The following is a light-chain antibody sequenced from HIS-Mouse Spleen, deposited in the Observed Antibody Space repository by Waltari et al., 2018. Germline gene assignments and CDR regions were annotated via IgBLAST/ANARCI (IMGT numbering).Light chain of an antibody. CDR2: KDS. Sequence: YELPQPPSVSVSPGPTARTTCSGDALPKQYAYWYQQKPGQAPVLVIYKDSERPSGIPERFSGSSSGTTVTLTISGVQAEDEADYYCQSADSSGTYVVFGGGTKLTVL. CDR1: ALPKQY. CDR3: QSADSSGTYVV. J-gene: IGLJ2*01. V-gene: IGLV3-25*03.